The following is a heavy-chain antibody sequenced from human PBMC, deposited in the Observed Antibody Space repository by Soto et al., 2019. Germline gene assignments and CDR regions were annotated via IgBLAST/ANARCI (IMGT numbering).Heavy chain of an antibody. J-gene: IGHJ6*02. D-gene: IGHD3-10*01. CDR1: GGSFSGYY. CDR2: INHSGST. CDR3: ASPMVRGVISPTGPAYGMDV. Sequence: PSETLSLTCAVYGGSFSGYYWSWIRQPPGKGLEWIGEINHSGSTNYNPSLKSRVTISVDTSKNQFSLKLSSVTAADTAVYYCASPMVRGVISPTGPAYGMDVWGQGNTVTVSS. V-gene: IGHV4-34*01.